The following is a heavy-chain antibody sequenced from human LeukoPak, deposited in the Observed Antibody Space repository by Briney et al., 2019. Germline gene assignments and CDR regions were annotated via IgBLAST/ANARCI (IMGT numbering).Heavy chain of an antibody. Sequence: SVKVSCKASGGTFSSYAISWVRQAPGQGLEWMGGIIPIFGTANYAQKFQGRVTITADKSMSTAYMELSSLRSEDTAVYYCASRMDKGRGYSYGVDYWGQGTLVTVSS. CDR3: ASRMDKGRGYSYGVDY. D-gene: IGHD5-18*01. J-gene: IGHJ4*02. V-gene: IGHV1-69*06. CDR1: GGTFSSYA. CDR2: IIPIFGTA.